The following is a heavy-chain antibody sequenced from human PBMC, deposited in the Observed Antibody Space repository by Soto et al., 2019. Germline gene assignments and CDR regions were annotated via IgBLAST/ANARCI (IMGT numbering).Heavy chain of an antibody. CDR2: INPSGGST. Sequence: ASVKVSCKASGYTFTSYYMHWVRQAPGQGLEWMGIINPSGGSTSYAQKFQGRVTMTRDTSTSTVYMELSSLRSEDTAVYYCASNYYESSGSYDAFDIWGQGTMVTVSS. D-gene: IGHD3-22*01. CDR3: ASNYYESSGSYDAFDI. J-gene: IGHJ3*02. V-gene: IGHV1-46*01. CDR1: GYTFTSYY.